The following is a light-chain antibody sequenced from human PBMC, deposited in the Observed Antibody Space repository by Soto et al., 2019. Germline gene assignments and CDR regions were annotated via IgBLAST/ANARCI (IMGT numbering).Light chain of an antibody. V-gene: IGKV1-33*01. Sequence: DIQMTHSPSSLSASVGDRVTITCQASQDISNYLNWYQQKPGIAPKLLIYDASNLETGVPSRFSGSGSGTDFTFTISSLQPEDIATYYCQQYDNLLLTFGGGTKVDIK. CDR1: QDISNY. CDR3: QQYDNLLLT. CDR2: DAS. J-gene: IGKJ4*01.